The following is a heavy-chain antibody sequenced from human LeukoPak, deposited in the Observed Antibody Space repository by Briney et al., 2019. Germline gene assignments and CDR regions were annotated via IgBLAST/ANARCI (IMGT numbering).Heavy chain of an antibody. D-gene: IGHD3-22*01. CDR3: ARGVSYYDSSGYLPRKNAAFDI. V-gene: IGHV1-69*01. Sequence: SVKVSCKASGGTFSSYAISWVRQAPGQGLEWMGGIIPIFGTANYAQKFQGRVTITADESTSTAYMELSSLRSEDTAVYYCARGVSYYDSSGYLPRKNAAFDIWGQGTMVTVSS. CDR1: GGTFSSYA. J-gene: IGHJ3*02. CDR2: IIPIFGTA.